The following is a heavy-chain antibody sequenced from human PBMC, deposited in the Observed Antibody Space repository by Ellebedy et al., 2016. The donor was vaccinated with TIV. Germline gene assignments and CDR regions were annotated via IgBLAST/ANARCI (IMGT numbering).Heavy chain of an antibody. CDR1: GYTFTSYA. V-gene: IGHV7-4-1*01. CDR3: ARAGIASGWYYSFDY. J-gene: IGHJ4*02. Sequence: AASVKVSCKASGYTFTSYAIHWVRQVPGQGIEWMGWINTNTGPPTYTQGFTGRFVFSLDTSVSTSYLQSASLKAEDTALYYCARAGIASGWYYSFDYWGQGTLITVSS. CDR2: INTNTGPP. D-gene: IGHD6-19*01.